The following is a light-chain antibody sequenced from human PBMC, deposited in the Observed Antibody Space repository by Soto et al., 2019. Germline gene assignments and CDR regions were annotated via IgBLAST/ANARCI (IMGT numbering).Light chain of an antibody. CDR1: QSVSSNY. V-gene: IGKV3-20*01. CDR3: QQDGTSPLT. CDR2: GAS. Sequence: EVVLTQSPGTLSLSPGERATLSCRASQSVSSNYLAWYQQKPGRAPMLLIFGASNRATGIPDRFSGSASGTDFTLTISGLEPEDFAVYYCQQDGTSPLTFGGGTKVDI. J-gene: IGKJ4*01.